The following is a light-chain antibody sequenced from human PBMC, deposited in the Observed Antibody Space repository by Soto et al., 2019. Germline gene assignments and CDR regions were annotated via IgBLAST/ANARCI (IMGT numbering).Light chain of an antibody. CDR1: QSFSSY. J-gene: IGKJ5*01. CDR2: AAS. V-gene: IGKV1-39*01. CDR3: QQGYSTLIT. Sequence: DIQMTQSPSSLSASVGDRVTITCRACQSFSSYLIWYQQKPGKAPKLLIYAASSLQSGVPSRFSGSGSGTVFTFTISSLQPEDFATYYCQQGYSTLITFGQGTRLEIK.